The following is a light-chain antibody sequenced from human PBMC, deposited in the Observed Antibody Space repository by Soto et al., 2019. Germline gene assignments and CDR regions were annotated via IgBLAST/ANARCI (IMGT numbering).Light chain of an antibody. CDR2: GAS. CDR3: QQYNTWHTIT. J-gene: IGKJ5*01. Sequence: EIWMTQSPATLSVSPGERATLSCRASHSFTSNLAWYQQKPGQAPRLLIYGASTRATGIPVRFSGSGSGTEFTLTISSLKSEDFAVYYCQQYNTWHTITFGHGTRLEIK. CDR1: HSFTSN. V-gene: IGKV3-15*01.